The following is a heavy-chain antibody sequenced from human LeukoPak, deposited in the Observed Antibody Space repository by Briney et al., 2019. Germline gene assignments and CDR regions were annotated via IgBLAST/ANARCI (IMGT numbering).Heavy chain of an antibody. V-gene: IGHV3-23*01. D-gene: IGHD3-22*01. CDR2: ISGSGGST. J-gene: IGHJ4*02. CDR1: GFTFSSYA. Sequence: GGSPRLSCAASGFTFSSYAMSWVRQAPGKGLEWVSAISGSGGSTYYADSVKGRFTISRDNSKNTLYLQMNSLRAEDTAVYYCAKATHHYYDSSGYYPWWGQGTLVTVSS. CDR3: AKATHHYYDSSGYYPW.